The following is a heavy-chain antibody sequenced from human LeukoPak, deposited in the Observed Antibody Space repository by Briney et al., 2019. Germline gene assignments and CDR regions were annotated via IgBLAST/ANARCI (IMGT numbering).Heavy chain of an antibody. V-gene: IGHV4-34*01. CDR2: INHSGST. Sequence: SEALSLTCAVYGGSFSGYYWSWIRQPPGKGLEWIGEINHSGSTNYNPSLKSRVTISVDTSKNQFSLKLSSVTAADTAVYYCARFLAARHRKEYYFDYWGQGTLVTVSS. CDR3: ARFLAARHRKEYYFDY. D-gene: IGHD6-6*01. CDR1: GGSFSGYY. J-gene: IGHJ4*02.